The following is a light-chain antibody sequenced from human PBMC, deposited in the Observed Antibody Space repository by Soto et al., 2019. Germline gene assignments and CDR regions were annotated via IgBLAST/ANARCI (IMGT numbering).Light chain of an antibody. CDR1: QGISNY. Sequence: DIQMTQSPSSLSASVGDRVTITCRASQGISNYLAWDQKKPGKVPQLLIYAASTLQSGVASRFSGSGSGTDFTLTISSLQPEDVAAYYCQKYNSAPWTFGQGTKVEIK. J-gene: IGKJ1*01. CDR3: QKYNSAPWT. CDR2: AAS. V-gene: IGKV1-27*01.